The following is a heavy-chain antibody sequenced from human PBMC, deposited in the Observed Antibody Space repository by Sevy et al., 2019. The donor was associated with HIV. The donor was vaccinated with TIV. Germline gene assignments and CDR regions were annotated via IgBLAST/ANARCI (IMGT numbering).Heavy chain of an antibody. CDR1: GFTFSSYA. CDR3: ARDSSGWYRMGGGYDY. Sequence: GGSLRLSCAASGFTFSSYAMHWVRQAPGKGLEWVAVISYDGSNKYYADSVKGRFTISRDNSKNTLYLQMNSLRAEDTAVYYCARDSSGWYRMGGGYDYWGQRTLVTVSS. D-gene: IGHD6-19*01. V-gene: IGHV3-30-3*01. CDR2: ISYDGSNK. J-gene: IGHJ4*02.